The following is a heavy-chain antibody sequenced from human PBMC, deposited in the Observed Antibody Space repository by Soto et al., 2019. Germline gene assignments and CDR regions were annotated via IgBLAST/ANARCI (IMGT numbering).Heavy chain of an antibody. Sequence: EVQLVESGGGLVKPGGSLRLSCAASGFTFSNAWMSWVRQAPGKGLEWVGRIKSKTDGGTTDYAAPVKGRFTISRDNSKNTLYLQMNSLRAEDTAVYYCAKTAYSSSWWTEFDYWGQGTLVTVSS. CDR1: GFTFSNAW. D-gene: IGHD6-13*01. J-gene: IGHJ4*02. CDR3: AKTAYSSSWWTEFDY. V-gene: IGHV3-15*01. CDR2: IKSKTDGGTT.